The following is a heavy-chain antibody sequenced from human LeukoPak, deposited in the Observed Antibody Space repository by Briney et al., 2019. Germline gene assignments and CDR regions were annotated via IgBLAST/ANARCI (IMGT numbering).Heavy chain of an antibody. CDR1: GFTFSSYS. Sequence: GGSLRLSCAASGFTFSSYSMNWVRQAPGKGLGWVSSISSSSSYTYYADSVKGRFTISRDNAKNSLYLQMNSLRAEDTAVYYCARAYYYDSSGDDAFDIWGQGTMVTVSS. J-gene: IGHJ3*02. CDR2: ISSSSSYT. D-gene: IGHD3-22*01. CDR3: ARAYYYDSSGDDAFDI. V-gene: IGHV3-21*01.